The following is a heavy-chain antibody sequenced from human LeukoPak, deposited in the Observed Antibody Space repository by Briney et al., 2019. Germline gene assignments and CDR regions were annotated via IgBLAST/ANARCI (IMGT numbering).Heavy chain of an antibody. CDR3: AKDWGPEFASGSLYLDS. J-gene: IGHJ4*02. V-gene: IGHV3-20*04. CDR2: INWNGGST. Sequence: GGSLRLSCAASGFTFDDYGMSWVRHAPRKGLEWVSGINWNGGSTGYADSVKGRFTIYRDNAKNSLYLQMNGLRPEDTAVYFCAKDWGPEFASGSLYLDSWGQGILVTVSS. CDR1: GFTFDDYG. D-gene: IGHD3-10*01.